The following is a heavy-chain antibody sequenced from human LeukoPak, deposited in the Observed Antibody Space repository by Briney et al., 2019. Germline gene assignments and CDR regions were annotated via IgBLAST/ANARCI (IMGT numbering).Heavy chain of an antibody. Sequence: ASVKVSCKASGYTFTSYDINWVRQATGQGLEWMGWMNPNSGNTGYAQKFQGRVTITRNTSISTAYMELSSLRSEDTAVYYCARVAHYYDFWSGYYYYYYMDVWGKGTTVTVSS. CDR1: GYTFTSYD. CDR2: MNPNSGNT. V-gene: IGHV1-8*03. D-gene: IGHD3-3*01. J-gene: IGHJ6*03. CDR3: ARVAHYYDFWSGYYYYYYMDV.